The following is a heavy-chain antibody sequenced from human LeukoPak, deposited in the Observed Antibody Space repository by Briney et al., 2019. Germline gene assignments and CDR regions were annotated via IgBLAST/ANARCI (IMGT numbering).Heavy chain of an antibody. Sequence: PSETLSLTCTVSGGSISSYYWSWIRQPPGKGLEWIGYIYYSGSTNYNPSLKSRVTISVDTSKNQFSLKLSSVTAADTAVYYCAVMTTVTEYFDYWGQGTLVTVSS. CDR3: AVMTTVTEYFDY. CDR2: IYYSGST. D-gene: IGHD4-17*01. CDR1: GGSISSYY. J-gene: IGHJ4*02. V-gene: IGHV4-59*01.